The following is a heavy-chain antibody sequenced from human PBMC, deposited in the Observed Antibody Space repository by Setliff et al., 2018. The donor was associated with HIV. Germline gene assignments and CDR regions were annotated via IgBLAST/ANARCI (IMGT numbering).Heavy chain of an antibody. CDR3: VTSSSWSSRLNF. D-gene: IGHD2-2*01. CDR1: GGSISNSRYY. V-gene: IGHV4-39*07. J-gene: IGHJ4*02. Sequence: PSETLSLTCTVSGGSISNSRYYWSWIRQPPGKGLEWIAWISDSGTTNYNPSLKSRVTISVDTSKNQFSLKLTSVTAADTAVYYCVTSSSWSSRLNFWGPGMLVTVSS. CDR2: ISDSGTT.